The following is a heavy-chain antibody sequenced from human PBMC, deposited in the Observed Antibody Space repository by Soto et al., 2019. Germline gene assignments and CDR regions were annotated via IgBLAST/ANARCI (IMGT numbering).Heavy chain of an antibody. Sequence: SETLSLTCAVYGGSFSGYYWSWIRQPPGKGLEWIGEINHSGSTNYNPSLKSRVTISVDTSKNQFSLKLSSVTAADTAVYYCARARDYVGFDYWGQGQWSPSPQ. CDR1: GGSFSGYY. D-gene: IGHD4-17*01. CDR3: ARARDYVGFDY. CDR2: INHSGST. J-gene: IGHJ4*02. V-gene: IGHV4-34*01.